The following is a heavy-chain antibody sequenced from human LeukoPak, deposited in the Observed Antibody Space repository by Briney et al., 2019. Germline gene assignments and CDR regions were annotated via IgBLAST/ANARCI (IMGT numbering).Heavy chain of an antibody. CDR1: GFSFGSYP. CDR2: ISSSGSTI. J-gene: IGHJ3*02. D-gene: IGHD6-19*01. CDR3: ASHHTGSSGWYGRGAFDI. V-gene: IGHV3-48*04. Sequence: SGGSLRLSCAGSGFSFGSYPMSWVRQAPGKGLEWVSYISSSGSTIYYADSVKGRFTISRDNAKNSLYLQMNSLRAEDTAVYYCASHHTGSSGWYGRGAFDIWGQGTMVTVSS.